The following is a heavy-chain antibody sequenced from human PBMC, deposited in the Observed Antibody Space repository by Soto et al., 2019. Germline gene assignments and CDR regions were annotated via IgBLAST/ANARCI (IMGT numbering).Heavy chain of an antibody. Sequence: SETLSLTCTVSGGSISSYYWSWIRQPPGKGLEWIGYIYYSGSTNYNPSLKSRVTISVDTSKNQFSLKLSSVTAADTAVYYCARGEGRYQYWSQGIRVTVS. J-gene: IGHJ4*02. V-gene: IGHV4-59*01. CDR3: ARGEGRYQY. CDR2: IYYSGST. CDR1: GGSISSYY. D-gene: IGHD2-2*01.